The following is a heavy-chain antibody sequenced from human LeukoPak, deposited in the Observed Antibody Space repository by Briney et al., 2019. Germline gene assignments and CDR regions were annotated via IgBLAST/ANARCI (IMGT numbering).Heavy chain of an antibody. CDR3: ASATGYVLRYFDWSDAFDI. D-gene: IGHD3-9*01. CDR1: GGSISSYY. V-gene: IGHV4-4*07. CDR2: IYTSGST. Sequence: PSETLSLTCTVSGGSISSYYWSWIRQPPGKGLEWIGRIYTSGSTNYNPSLKSRATISVDTPKNQFSLKLSSVTAADTAVYYCASATGYVLRYFDWSDAFDIWGQGTMVTVSS. J-gene: IGHJ3*02.